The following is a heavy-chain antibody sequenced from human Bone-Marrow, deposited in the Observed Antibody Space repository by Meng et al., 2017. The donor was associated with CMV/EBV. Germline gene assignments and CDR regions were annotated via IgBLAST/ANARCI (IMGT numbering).Heavy chain of an antibody. CDR1: GGSVSSGSYY. CDR3: ARERMGDYDFPYYFDY. CDR2: NYYSGGT. Sequence: SETLSLTCTVSGGSVSSGSYYWSWIRQPPGKGLEWIGYNYYSGGTNYNPSLKSRVTISVDTSKNQFSLKLSSVTAADTAVYYCARERMGDYDFPYYFDYWGQGTLVTGSS. V-gene: IGHV4-61*01. D-gene: IGHD3-3*01. J-gene: IGHJ4*02.